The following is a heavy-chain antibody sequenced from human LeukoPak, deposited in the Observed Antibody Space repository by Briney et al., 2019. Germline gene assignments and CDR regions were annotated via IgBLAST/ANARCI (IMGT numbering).Heavy chain of an antibody. CDR1: GFTFSSYA. D-gene: IGHD1-7*01. CDR3: ARVSGTYYYYGMDV. Sequence: PGGSLRLSCAAPGFTFSSYAMHWVRQAPGKGLEWVAAISFDGSNKYYADSVKGRFTISRDNSKNTLYLQMNSLRAEDTAVYYCARVSGTYYYYGMDVWGQGTTVTVSS. CDR2: ISFDGSNK. J-gene: IGHJ6*02. V-gene: IGHV3-30-3*01.